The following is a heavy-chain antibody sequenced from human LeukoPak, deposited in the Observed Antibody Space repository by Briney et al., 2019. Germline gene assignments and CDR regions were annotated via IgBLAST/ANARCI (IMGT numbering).Heavy chain of an antibody. CDR1: GGTFSNYG. J-gene: IGHJ5*02. Sequence: GASVKVSCKASGGTFSNYGISWVRQAPGQGLEWMGGLIPMFGKANYAQKFQGRVTITADESTSTAYMEMSSLRSDDTAVYFCARGEGWFDPWGQGTLVTVSS. V-gene: IGHV1-69*13. CDR2: LIPMFGKA. CDR3: ARGEGWFDP.